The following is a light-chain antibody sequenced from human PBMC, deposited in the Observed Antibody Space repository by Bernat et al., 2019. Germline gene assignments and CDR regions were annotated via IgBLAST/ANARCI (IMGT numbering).Light chain of an antibody. Sequence: DIQMTQSPSSLSASIGDRVIITCRASQGISNYLAWYQQKPGKVPKLLIYAASTLQSGFPSRFSGSGSGTDFTLTISSLQPEDVATYYCQRYHSAPLTFGGGTKVEIK. CDR3: QRYHSAPLT. CDR1: QGISNY. J-gene: IGKJ4*01. CDR2: AAS. V-gene: IGKV1-27*01.